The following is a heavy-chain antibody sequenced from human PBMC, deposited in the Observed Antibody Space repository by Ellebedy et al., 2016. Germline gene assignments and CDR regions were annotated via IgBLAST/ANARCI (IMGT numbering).Heavy chain of an antibody. D-gene: IGHD6-19*01. Sequence: GGSLRLSCAASGFTFGRAWMNWVRQTPGKGLEWVGRIKSKRDGETTEYAAPVKGRFTISRDNAKNSLYLQMNSLRAEDTAVYYCARDAENIAVADNFDYWGQGTLVTVSS. CDR1: GFTFGRAW. J-gene: IGHJ4*02. CDR2: IKSKRDGETT. CDR3: ARDAENIAVADNFDY. V-gene: IGHV3-15*07.